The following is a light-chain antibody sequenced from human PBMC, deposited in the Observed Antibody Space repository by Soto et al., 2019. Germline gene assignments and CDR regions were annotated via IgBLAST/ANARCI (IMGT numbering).Light chain of an antibody. V-gene: IGLV1-40*01. Sequence: QSVLTQPPSVSGAPGQRVTISCTGSSSNIGAGYDVHWYQQLPGTAPKLLIYGNSNRPSGVPDRFSGSKSGTSASPAITGLQAEDESDYYGHSYDSSLSGVVFGGGTKLTVL. CDR1: SSNIGAGYD. CDR3: HSYDSSLSGVV. CDR2: GNS. J-gene: IGLJ2*01.